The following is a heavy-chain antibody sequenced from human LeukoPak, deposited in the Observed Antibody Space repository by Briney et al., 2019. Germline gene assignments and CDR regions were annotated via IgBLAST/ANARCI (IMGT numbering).Heavy chain of an antibody. J-gene: IGHJ4*02. V-gene: IGHV3-49*04. Sequence: LSGGSLGLSCTASGFTFGDYAMTWVRQAPGKGLEWVGFIRNKAYGETAEYAASVKGRFTISRDDSNSIAYLQMNSLKTEDTAVYYCTRASVVGVTGLPDCWGQGTLVTVSS. D-gene: IGHD1-26*01. CDR2: IRNKAYGETA. CDR3: TRASVVGVTGLPDC. CDR1: GFTFGDYA.